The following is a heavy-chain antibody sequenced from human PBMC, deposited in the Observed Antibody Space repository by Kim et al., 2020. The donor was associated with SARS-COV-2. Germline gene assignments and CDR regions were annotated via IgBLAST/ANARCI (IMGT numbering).Heavy chain of an antibody. V-gene: IGHV4-39*01. D-gene: IGHD4-4*01. Sequence: PALESRVTISADTSKNQLSLKMSSVTAADTAVYYCARRNHALTPAGDAFDIWGQGTVVIVSS. CDR3: ARRNHALTPAGDAFDI. J-gene: IGHJ3*02.